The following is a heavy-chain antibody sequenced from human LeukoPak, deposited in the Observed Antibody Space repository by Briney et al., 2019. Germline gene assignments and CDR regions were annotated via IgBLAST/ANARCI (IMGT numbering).Heavy chain of an antibody. CDR3: ARHLNYGSGSYYPSSFDY. J-gene: IGHJ4*02. V-gene: IGHV3-21*01. CDR1: GFTFSSYS. D-gene: IGHD3-10*01. CDR2: ISSSSSYI. Sequence: PGGSLRLSCAASGFTFSSYSMNWVRQAPGKGLEWVSSISSSSSYIYYADSVKGRFTTSRDNAKTSLYLKMNSLGAEDRAGYYCARHLNYGSGSYYPSSFDYGGQGTLVTVSP.